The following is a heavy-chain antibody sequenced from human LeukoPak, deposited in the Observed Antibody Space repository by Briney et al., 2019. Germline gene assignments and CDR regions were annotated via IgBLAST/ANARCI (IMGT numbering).Heavy chain of an antibody. Sequence: GGSLRLSCAASGFTFSRYAMSWVRRAPGKGLEWVSAISGSATFYADAVKGRFTISRDNSQSTLYLQMNSLRAEDTAVYYCARREILTGDYKVFDYWGQGTLVTVSS. CDR3: ARREILTGDYKVFDY. D-gene: IGHD3-9*01. CDR2: ISGSAT. V-gene: IGHV3-23*01. J-gene: IGHJ4*02. CDR1: GFTFSRYA.